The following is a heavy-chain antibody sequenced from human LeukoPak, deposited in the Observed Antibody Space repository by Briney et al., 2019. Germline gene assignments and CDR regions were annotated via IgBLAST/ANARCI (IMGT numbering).Heavy chain of an antibody. CDR1: GFTFSTYS. J-gene: IGHJ4*02. CDR2: ISSTNSYI. CDR3: TKDWSADY. Sequence: PGGSLRLSCAASGFTFSTYSMNWVRQAPGKGLEWVSSISSTNSYIHYADSVKARFTISRDNAKNTLYLQMNNLRAEDTAIYYCTKDWSADYWGQGTLVTVSS. V-gene: IGHV3-21*04.